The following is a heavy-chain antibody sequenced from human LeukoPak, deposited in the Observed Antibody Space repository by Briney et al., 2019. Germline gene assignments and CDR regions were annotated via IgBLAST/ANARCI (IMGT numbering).Heavy chain of an antibody. CDR1: GFTFRSYA. J-gene: IGHJ1*01. V-gene: IGHV3-23*01. D-gene: IGHD3-22*01. CDR3: AKGRTMVISTQYFQH. CDR2: ISGSGTNT. Sequence: GGSLRLSCAASGFTFRSYAMSWVRQAPGKGLGWVSTISGSGTNTDYADSVKGRFTISRDNSKNTLYLQMNSLRAEDTAVYYCAKGRTMVISTQYFQHWGQGSLVTVSS.